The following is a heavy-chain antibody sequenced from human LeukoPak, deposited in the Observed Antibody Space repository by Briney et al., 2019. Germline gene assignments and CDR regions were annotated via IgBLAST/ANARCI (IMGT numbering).Heavy chain of an antibody. CDR3: GRQTCSGGSCPFDY. CDR1: GGSISSYY. Sequence: SETLSLICIVSGGSISSYYWSWIRQPPGKGLGWIGYIHYSGSSNYNPSLKSRVTISVDTSKNQFSLKLSSVTAADTAVYYCGRQTCSGGSCPFDYWGQGTVVTVSS. V-gene: IGHV4-59*08. D-gene: IGHD2-15*01. CDR2: IHYSGSS. J-gene: IGHJ4*02.